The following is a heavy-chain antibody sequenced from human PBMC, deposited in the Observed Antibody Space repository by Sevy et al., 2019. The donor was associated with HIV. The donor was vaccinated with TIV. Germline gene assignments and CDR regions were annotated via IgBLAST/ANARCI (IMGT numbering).Heavy chain of an antibody. D-gene: IGHD6-13*01. CDR2: ITSRSSYI. V-gene: IGHV3-21*01. CDR1: GFTFSSYS. CDR3: ARSWEQQLHDAFDI. Sequence: RLSCAASGFTFSSYSMNWVRQAPGKGLEWVSSITSRSSYIYYADSVKGRFTISRDNAKNSLYLQMNSLRAEDTAVYYCARSWEQQLHDAFDIWGQGTMVTVSS. J-gene: IGHJ3*02.